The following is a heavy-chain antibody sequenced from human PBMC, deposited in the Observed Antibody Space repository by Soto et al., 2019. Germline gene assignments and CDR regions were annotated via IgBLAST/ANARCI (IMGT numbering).Heavy chain of an antibody. J-gene: IGHJ6*02. CDR3: TTDAGWRGYYLRPDYYYDMDV. CDR2: IKSKTDGGTT. Sequence: EVQLVESGGGLVKPGGSLRLSCAASGFTFSNAWMNWVRQAPGKGLEWVGRIKSKTDGGTTDYSAPVKGRFTISRDDLKNTLSLQMKSLKTEDTAVYSCTTDAGWRGYYLRPDYYYDMDVWGRGSTVTVSS. CDR1: GFTFSNAW. D-gene: IGHD3-3*01. V-gene: IGHV3-15*07.